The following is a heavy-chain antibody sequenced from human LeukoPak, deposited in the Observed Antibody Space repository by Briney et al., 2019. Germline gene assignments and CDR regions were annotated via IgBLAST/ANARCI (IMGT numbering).Heavy chain of an antibody. D-gene: IGHD3-22*01. J-gene: IGHJ4*02. CDR2: LYDSGGT. Sequence: PSETLSLTCTVSGVSISGHYWSWIRQPPGKGLEWIGYLYDSGGTNYNPSLKSRVTISVDTSKNQFSLNLSSVAAADTAVYYCARGHYSDTSGDYWGQGTLVTVSS. V-gene: IGHV4-59*11. CDR1: GVSISGHY. CDR3: ARGHYSDTSGDY.